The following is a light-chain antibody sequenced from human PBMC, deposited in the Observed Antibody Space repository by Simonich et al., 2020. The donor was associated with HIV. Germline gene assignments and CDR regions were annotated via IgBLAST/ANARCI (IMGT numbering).Light chain of an antibody. V-gene: IGKV2D-29*02. CDR2: EVS. J-gene: IGKJ3*01. Sequence: DVVMTQTQLSLSVTPGQPASISCQSSQSLLHSDGKTYLYWYLQKPGQSPQLLIYEVSNRCSGVPDRFSGSGSGTDFTLKISRVEAEDVGVYYCLQSIQLPRTFGPGTKVDIK. CDR1: QSLLHSDGKTY. CDR3: LQSIQLPRT.